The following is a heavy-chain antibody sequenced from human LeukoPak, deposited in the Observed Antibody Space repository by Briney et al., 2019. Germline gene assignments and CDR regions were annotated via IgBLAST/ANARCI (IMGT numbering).Heavy chain of an antibody. V-gene: IGHV4-61*02. D-gene: IGHD3-22*01. CDR2: IYTSGST. CDR1: GGSISSSSYY. J-gene: IGHJ5*02. CDR3: ARDLRRGTGDSSGYPVRRWFDP. Sequence: PSETLSLTCTVSGGSISSSSYYWGWIRQPAGKGLEWIGRIYTSGSTNYNPSLKSRVTMSVDTSKNQFSLKLSSVTAADTAVYYCARDLRRGTGDSSGYPVRRWFDPWGQGTLVTVSS.